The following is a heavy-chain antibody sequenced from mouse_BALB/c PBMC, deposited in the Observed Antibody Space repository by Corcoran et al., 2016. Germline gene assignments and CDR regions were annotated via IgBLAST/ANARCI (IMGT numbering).Heavy chain of an antibody. CDR2: INPDSRKI. Sequence: EVKLLESGGGLVQPGGSLKLSCAASGFDFSRYWMSWVRQAPGKGLGWIGEINPDSRKINYSPSLKDKFIISRDNAKNTLYLQMSKVRSDDTALYYCARCGYYGAMVYWGQGTSVTVSS. CDR1: GFDFSRYW. D-gene: IGHD2-3*01. CDR3: ARCGYYGAMVY. V-gene: IGHV4-1*02. J-gene: IGHJ4*01.